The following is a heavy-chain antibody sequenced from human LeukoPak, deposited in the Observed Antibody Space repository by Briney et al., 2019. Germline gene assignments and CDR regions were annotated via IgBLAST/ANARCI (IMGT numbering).Heavy chain of an antibody. CDR1: GFTFTSSA. D-gene: IGHD3-3*01. Sequence: ASVKVSCKASGFTFTSSAVQWVRQARGQRLEWIGWIVVGSGNTNYAQKFQERVTITRDMSTSTAYMELGSLRSEDTAVYYCAASRGTDVLRFLEWLLPGYWGQGTLVTVSS. J-gene: IGHJ4*02. V-gene: IGHV1-58*01. CDR3: AASRGTDVLRFLEWLLPGY. CDR2: IVVGSGNT.